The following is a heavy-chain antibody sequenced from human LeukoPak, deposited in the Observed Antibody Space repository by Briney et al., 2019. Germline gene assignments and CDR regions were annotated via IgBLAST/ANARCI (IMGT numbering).Heavy chain of an antibody. CDR2: IVVGSGNT. J-gene: IGHJ6*03. Sequence: SVKVSCKASGFTFTSSAVQWVRQARGQRLEWIGWIVVGSGNTNYAQKFQERVTITRDMSTSTAYMELSSLRSEDTAVYYCAAGGALYCSSTSCYSEDYYYMDVWGKGTTVTVSS. D-gene: IGHD2-2*01. CDR1: GFTFTSSA. V-gene: IGHV1-58*01. CDR3: AAGGALYCSSTSCYSEDYYYMDV.